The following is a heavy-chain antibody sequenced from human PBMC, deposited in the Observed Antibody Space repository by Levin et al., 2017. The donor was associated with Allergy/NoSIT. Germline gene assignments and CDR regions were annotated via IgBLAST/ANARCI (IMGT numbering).Heavy chain of an antibody. J-gene: IGHJ4*02. Sequence: GESLKISCAASGFTLRNQAMSWVRQAPGKGLEWVSTISRGGSDTYYADSVKGRFTISRDISKNTLYLQMNSLRADDTALYYCAKLVANVDYWGQGTLVTVSS. CDR2: ISRGGSDT. V-gene: IGHV3-23*01. CDR3: AKLVANVDY. CDR1: GFTLRNQA. D-gene: IGHD2-8*02.